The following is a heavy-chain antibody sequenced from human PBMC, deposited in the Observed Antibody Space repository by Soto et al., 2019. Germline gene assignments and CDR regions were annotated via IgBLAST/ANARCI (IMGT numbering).Heavy chain of an antibody. CDR3: ARASCSSTSCYALDYYYYGMDV. V-gene: IGHV3-33*01. J-gene: IGHJ6*02. CDR1: GFTFSSYG. CDR2: IWYDGSNK. D-gene: IGHD2-2*01. Sequence: QVQLVESGGGVVRPGRSLRLSCAASGFTFSSYGMHWVRQAPGKGLEWVAVIWYDGSNKYHADSVKGRFTISRDNSKNTLYLQMNSLRAEDTAVYYCARASCSSTSCYALDYYYYGMDVWGQGTTVTVSS.